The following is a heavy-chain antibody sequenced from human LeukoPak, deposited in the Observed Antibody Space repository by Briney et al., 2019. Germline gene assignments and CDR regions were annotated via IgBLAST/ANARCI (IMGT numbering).Heavy chain of an antibody. D-gene: IGHD1-26*01. V-gene: IGHV3-21*01. Sequence: GGSLRPSCAASGFTFSSNSMNWVRQAPGKGLEWVSSISSSSSYIYYADSVKGRFTISRDNAKNSLYLQMNSLRAEDTAVYYCARGDRELALDYWGQGTLVTVSS. CDR3: ARGDRELALDY. CDR1: GFTFSSNS. J-gene: IGHJ4*02. CDR2: ISSSSSYI.